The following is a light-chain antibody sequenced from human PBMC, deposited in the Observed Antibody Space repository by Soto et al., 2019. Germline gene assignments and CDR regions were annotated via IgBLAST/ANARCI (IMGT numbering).Light chain of an antibody. CDR1: QGISSY. CDR2: AAS. J-gene: IGKJ5*01. Sequence: AIRMTQSPSSLSASTGDRVTIPCRASQGISSYLAWYHQKPGKAPKLLIYAASTLQSGVPSRFSGSGSGTDFTLTISCLQSEDFATYYCQQYYSYPPTFGQGTRLGIK. CDR3: QQYYSYPPT. V-gene: IGKV1-8*01.